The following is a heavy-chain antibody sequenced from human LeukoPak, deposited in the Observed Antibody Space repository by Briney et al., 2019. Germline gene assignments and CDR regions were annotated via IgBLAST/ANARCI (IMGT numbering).Heavy chain of an antibody. CDR2: IRFDGSVK. J-gene: IGHJ4*01. D-gene: IGHD6-19*01. Sequence: GGSLRLSCAASGFTFSSYGIHWVRQAPGKGLEWVAFIRFDGSVKYYADSVKGRFTISRDNSKNTLYLQMNNARAEDTAVYYCAKDLYGSGWTPDYWGHGTLLTVSS. CDR3: AKDLYGSGWTPDY. V-gene: IGHV3-30*02. CDR1: GFTFSSYG.